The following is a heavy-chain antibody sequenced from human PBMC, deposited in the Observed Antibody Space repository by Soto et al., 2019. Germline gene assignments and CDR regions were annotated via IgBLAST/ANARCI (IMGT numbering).Heavy chain of an antibody. J-gene: IGHJ4*02. Sequence: SETLSLTCTVSGGSISSGDYYWNWIRQPPGKGLEWIGYIYNSETTYYNPSLKSRLTISLDTSKNHFSLKLSSVTAADTAVYYCARASGYSSLFDFWGQGTLVTVSS. CDR2: IYNSETT. CDR1: GGSISSGDYY. V-gene: IGHV4-30-4*01. D-gene: IGHD5-18*01. CDR3: ARASGYSSLFDF.